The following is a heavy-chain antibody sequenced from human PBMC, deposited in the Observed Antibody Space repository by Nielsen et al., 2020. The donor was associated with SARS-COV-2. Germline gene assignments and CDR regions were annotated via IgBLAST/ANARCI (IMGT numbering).Heavy chain of an antibody. CDR1: GFTFSSYG. CDR2: ISYDGSNK. J-gene: IGHJ4*02. Sequence: GGSLRLSCAASGFTFSSYGMHWVRQAPGKGLEWVAAISYDGSNKYYADSVKGRFTISRDTSKNTLYLQMNSLRAEDTAVYYCATPRGYSYGPFDYWGQGTMVTVSS. CDR3: ATPRGYSYGPFDY. V-gene: IGHV3-30*03. D-gene: IGHD5-18*01.